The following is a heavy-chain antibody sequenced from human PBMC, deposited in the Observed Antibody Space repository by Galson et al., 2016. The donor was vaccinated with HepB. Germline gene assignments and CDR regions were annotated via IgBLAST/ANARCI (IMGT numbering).Heavy chain of an antibody. Sequence: SLRLSCAASGFTFITSVMSWVRQTPGKGLEWVSSFRGRANTQYADSVRGRFTASRDDSKGTLFLQMNSRTADDTAVYYCVKNRTYGTGGYGCSEAWGQGALVIVSS. CDR3: VKNRTYGTGGYGCSEA. V-gene: IGHV3-23*01. CDR1: GFTFITSV. D-gene: IGHD6-13*01. CDR2: FRGRANT. J-gene: IGHJ5*02.